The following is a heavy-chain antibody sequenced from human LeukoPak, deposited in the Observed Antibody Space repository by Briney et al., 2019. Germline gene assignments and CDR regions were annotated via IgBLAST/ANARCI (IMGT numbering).Heavy chain of an antibody. CDR1: GFTFSSYA. CDR3: AQELTYSSSSRGFDY. V-gene: IGHV3-23*01. J-gene: IGHJ4*02. Sequence: GGSLRLFCAASGFTFSSYAMSWGPRAPGKGREGGSAISGRGGSTYYADSVKGRFTISRDNHKNTLYLQMNSLRAEDTAVYYCAQELTYSSSSRGFDYWGQGTLVTVSS. CDR2: ISGRGGST. D-gene: IGHD6-6*01.